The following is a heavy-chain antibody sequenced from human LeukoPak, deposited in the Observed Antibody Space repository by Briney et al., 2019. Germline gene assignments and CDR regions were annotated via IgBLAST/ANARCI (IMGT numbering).Heavy chain of an antibody. J-gene: IGHJ4*02. D-gene: IGHD3-9*01. CDR1: GYSISSGYY. CDR2: IYHSGST. Sequence: PSETLSLTCTVSGYSISSGYYWGWIRQPPGKGLEWLGSIYHSGSTYYNPSLKSRVTISVDTSKDQFSLKLSSVTAADTALYYCARSNYDIPGLFDYWGQGTLVTVSS. V-gene: IGHV4-38-2*02. CDR3: ARSNYDIPGLFDY.